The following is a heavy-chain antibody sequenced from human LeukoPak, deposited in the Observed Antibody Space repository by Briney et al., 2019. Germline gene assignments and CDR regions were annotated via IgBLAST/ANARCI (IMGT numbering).Heavy chain of an antibody. D-gene: IGHD5-24*01. CDR2: FYVGGAT. CDR3: ARGDGYNFFDY. CDR1: GFTFNNYA. J-gene: IGHJ4*02. Sequence: GGSLRLSCAASGFTFNNYAMNWVRQAPGRGLEWVSVFYVGGATYYADSVKGRFTISRDNSENTLYLQMKSLRAENTAVYYCARGDGYNFFDYWGQGTLVTVSS. V-gene: IGHV3-53*01.